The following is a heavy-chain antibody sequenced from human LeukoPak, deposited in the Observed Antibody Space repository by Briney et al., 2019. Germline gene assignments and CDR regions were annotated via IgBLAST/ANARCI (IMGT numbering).Heavy chain of an antibody. CDR1: GFTFSNAW. D-gene: IGHD3/OR15-3a*01. V-gene: IGHV3-15*01. CDR3: TAGTGRSDFDY. J-gene: IGHJ4*02. CDR2: IKRKGDDGTI. Sequence: GGSLRLSCAASGFTFSNAWMSCVRQAPGGGLEWVGSIKRKGDDGTIDYAAPVKGRLSISRDDSKNTLYLQMNSLKSEDTAVYYCTAGTGRSDFDYWGQGTLVTVSS.